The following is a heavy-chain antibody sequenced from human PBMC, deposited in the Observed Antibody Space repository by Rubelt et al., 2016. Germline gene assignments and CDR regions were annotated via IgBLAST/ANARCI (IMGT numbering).Heavy chain of an antibody. D-gene: IGHD6-13*01. Sequence: LSLTCTVSGASISIFYWSRIRQSAGQGLEWIGRVDPSGSTNSNPSLTSRITMSVDTSKNQFSLKLNSVTAADTAVYFCARGWGSRWYYFDYWGQGILVTVSS. CDR3: ARGWGSRWYYFDY. V-gene: IGHV4-4*07. J-gene: IGHJ4*02. CDR2: VDPSGST. CDR1: GASISIFY.